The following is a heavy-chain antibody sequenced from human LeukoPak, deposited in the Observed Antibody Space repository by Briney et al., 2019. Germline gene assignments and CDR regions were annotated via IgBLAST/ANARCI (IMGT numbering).Heavy chain of an antibody. CDR3: ARQSSPDY. CDR1: GFTFSNYA. J-gene: IGHJ4*02. Sequence: GGSLRLSCAASGFTFSNYAMSWVRQAPGKGLEWVSALTGGGVSTYYADSVKGRFTISRDNSKNTLYLQMNSLRAEDTALYCCARQSSPDYWGQGTLVTVSS. CDR2: LTGGGVST. D-gene: IGHD6-19*01. V-gene: IGHV3-23*01.